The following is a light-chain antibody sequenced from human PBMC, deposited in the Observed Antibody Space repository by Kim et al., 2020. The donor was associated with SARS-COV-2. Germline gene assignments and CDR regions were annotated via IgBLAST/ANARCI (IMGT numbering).Light chain of an antibody. V-gene: IGLV4-69*01. J-gene: IGLJ2*01. CDR2: VNSDGSH. Sequence: ASVKLTSTLSSGHSSYRIAWHQQQPEKGPRFLMKVNSDGSHRKGDGIPGRFSGSSSGAERYLTISSLQSEDEADYYCQTWGTGIGVFGGGTQLTVL. CDR1: SGHSSYR. CDR3: QTWGTGIGV.